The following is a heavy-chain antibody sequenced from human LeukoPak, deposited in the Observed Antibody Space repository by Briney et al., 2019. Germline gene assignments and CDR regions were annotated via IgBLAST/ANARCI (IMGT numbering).Heavy chain of an antibody. CDR1: GYSFTSYW. V-gene: IGHV5-10-1*01. D-gene: IGHD3-10*01. CDR2: IDPSDSYT. CDR3: ARHERPGYYGSGGYYGY. J-gene: IGHJ4*02. Sequence: GESLKISCKGSGYSFTSYWISWVRQIPGKGLEWMGRIDPSDSYTNYSPSLQGHVTISADKSISTAYLQWSSLKASDTAMYYCARHERPGYYGSGGYYGYWGQGTLVTVSS.